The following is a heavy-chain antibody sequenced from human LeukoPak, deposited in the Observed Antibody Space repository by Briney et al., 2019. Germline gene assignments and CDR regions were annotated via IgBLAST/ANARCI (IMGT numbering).Heavy chain of an antibody. V-gene: IGHV3-11*04. CDR3: ARVLLADGYKEMATVGYFDY. J-gene: IGHJ4*02. CDR2: ISSSGSPI. Sequence: GSLRLSCAASGFTFSDYYMSWIRQVPGKGLEWVSYISSSGSPIYYADSVKGRFTISRDNAKNSLYLQMNRLRAEDTAVYYCARVLLADGYKEMATVGYFDYWGQGTLVTVSS. D-gene: IGHD5-24*01. CDR1: GFTFSDYY.